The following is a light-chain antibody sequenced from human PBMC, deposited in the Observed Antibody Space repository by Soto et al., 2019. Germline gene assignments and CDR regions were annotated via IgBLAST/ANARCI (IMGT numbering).Light chain of an antibody. V-gene: IGKV3-20*01. Sequence: EIVLTQSPGTLSLSPGERATLSCRASQSVSSSSLAWYQHKPGQAPRLLIYGASSRATGIPDRFSGSGSGTDFTLTISRLEPEDFAVHYCQQYGRSPPVTFGQGTRLEIK. CDR3: QQYGRSPPVT. CDR1: QSVSSSS. J-gene: IGKJ5*01. CDR2: GAS.